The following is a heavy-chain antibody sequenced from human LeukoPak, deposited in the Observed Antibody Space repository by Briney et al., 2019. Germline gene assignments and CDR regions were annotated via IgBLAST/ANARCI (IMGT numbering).Heavy chain of an antibody. Sequence: SETLSLTCTVSGVSISSYYWSWIRQPPGKGLEWIGYVYYSGSTSYNPSLKSRVTISVDTSKNQFSLKLSSVTAADTAVYYCARAFYPGYYSYMAVWGKGTTVTVSS. V-gene: IGHV4-59*01. D-gene: IGHD3-3*02. J-gene: IGHJ6*03. CDR3: ARAFYPGYYSYMAV. CDR2: VYYSGST. CDR1: GVSISSYY.